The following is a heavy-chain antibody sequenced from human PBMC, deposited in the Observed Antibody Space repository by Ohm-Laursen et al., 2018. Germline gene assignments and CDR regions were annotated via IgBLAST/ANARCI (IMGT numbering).Heavy chain of an antibody. CDR3: AKLYSISYPGDY. J-gene: IGHJ4*02. D-gene: IGHD2-15*01. CDR1: GGSISSYY. V-gene: IGHV4-4*07. Sequence: SETLSLTWTVSGGSISSYYWNWIRQPAGKGLQWIGRIYATGSTNYNPSLKSRVSMSVDTSKNQFSLKLSSVTAADTAVYYCAKLYSISYPGDYWGQGILITVSS. CDR2: IYATGST.